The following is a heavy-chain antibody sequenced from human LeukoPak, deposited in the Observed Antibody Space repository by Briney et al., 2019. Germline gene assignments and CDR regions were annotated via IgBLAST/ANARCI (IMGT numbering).Heavy chain of an antibody. Sequence: SVTVSCKASGGTFSSYAISWVRQAPGQGLEWMGGIIPIFGTADYAQKFQGRVTITADESTSTAYMELSSLRSEDTAVYYCARVHYDYVWGSYRPTHYYFDYWGQGTLVTVSS. V-gene: IGHV1-69*13. J-gene: IGHJ4*02. CDR2: IIPIFGTA. CDR3: ARVHYDYVWGSYRPTHYYFDY. CDR1: GGTFSSYA. D-gene: IGHD3-16*02.